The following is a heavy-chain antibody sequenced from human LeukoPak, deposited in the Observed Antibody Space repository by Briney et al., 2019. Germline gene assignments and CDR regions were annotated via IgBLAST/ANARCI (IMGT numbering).Heavy chain of an antibody. V-gene: IGHV4-59*04. D-gene: IGHD1-14*01. J-gene: IGHJ3*02. CDR1: GGSITSYY. Sequence: SETLSLTCAVSGGSITSYYWNWIRQPPGKELEWIGYIHHTGKNRYNPSLQSRVTMSVDTSKNLFSLRLTSVTAADTAVFYCATFRNLDGFEIWGQGTMVTVSS. CDR2: IHHTGKN. CDR3: ATFRNLDGFEI.